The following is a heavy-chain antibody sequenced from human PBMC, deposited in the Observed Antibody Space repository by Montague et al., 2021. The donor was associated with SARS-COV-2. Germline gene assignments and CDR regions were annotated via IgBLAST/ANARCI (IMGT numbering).Heavy chain of an antibody. CDR3: ARGSITYSQVLDV. D-gene: IGHD5-12*01. V-gene: IGHV4-59*12. CDR2: IYSDGGT. Sequence: SETLSLTCSISGGPISSFLWNWIRQPPGKGLEWIGHIYSDGGTNYNPSFESRVTMSVDTSKNQFSLNVSSVTAADTAMYYCARGSITYSQVLDVWGQGTLVSVSS. CDR1: GGPISSFL. J-gene: IGHJ6*02.